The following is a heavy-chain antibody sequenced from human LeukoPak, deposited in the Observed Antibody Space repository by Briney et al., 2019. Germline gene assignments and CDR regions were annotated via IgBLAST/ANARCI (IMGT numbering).Heavy chain of an antibody. CDR1: GCTVSSYG. Sequence: PRRSLRLACAAAGCTVSSYGMHWVRQAPGKGLEWVAVISYDGSNKYYADSVKGRFTISRDNSKNTLYLQMNSLRAEDTAVYYCAKAYYYDSSGYAREGYFDYWGQGTLVTVSS. J-gene: IGHJ4*02. CDR3: AKAYYYDSSGYAREGYFDY. V-gene: IGHV3-30*18. CDR2: ISYDGSNK. D-gene: IGHD3-22*01.